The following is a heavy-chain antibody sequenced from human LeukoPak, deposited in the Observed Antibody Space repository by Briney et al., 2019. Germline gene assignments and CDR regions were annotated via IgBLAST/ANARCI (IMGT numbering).Heavy chain of an antibody. CDR3: AKRRSGYNWNHGDFDY. D-gene: IGHD1-14*01. CDR1: GFSLSTSGVG. Sequence: AGPTLVNPPQALALTCTFSGFSLSTSGVGVGWIRQSPGKAPEWLALIYWDDDKRYSPSLKNRLTIIKDTSKNQVVLTLTNVDPVDTATYYCAKRRSGYNWNHGDFDYWGQGTLVTVSS. CDR2: IYWDDDK. J-gene: IGHJ4*02. V-gene: IGHV2-5*02.